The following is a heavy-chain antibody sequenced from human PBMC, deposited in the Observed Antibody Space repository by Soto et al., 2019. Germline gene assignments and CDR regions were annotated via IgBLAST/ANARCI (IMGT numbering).Heavy chain of an antibody. CDR3: TRDPSIAPIPLYYGMEV. J-gene: IGHJ6*02. D-gene: IGHD6-6*01. Sequence: PGGSLRLSCTASGFTFGDYAMSWFRQAPGKGLEWVGFIRSKAYGGTTEYAASVKGRFTISRDDSKSIAYLQMNSLKTEDTAVYYCTRDPSIAPIPLYYGMEVWGQGTTVTVSS. CDR1: GFTFGDYA. V-gene: IGHV3-49*03. CDR2: IRSKAYGGTT.